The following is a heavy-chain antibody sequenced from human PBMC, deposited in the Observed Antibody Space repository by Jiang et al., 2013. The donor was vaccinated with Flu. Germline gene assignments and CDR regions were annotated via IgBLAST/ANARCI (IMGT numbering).Heavy chain of an antibody. CDR3: ARDWDYGMDV. CDR1: GASIGPYY. V-gene: IGHV4-59*01. CDR2: LFYTEST. J-gene: IGHJ6*02. Sequence: VKPSETLSLTCTVSGASIGPYYWSWIRQPPGKGLEWIGYLFYTESTNYNPSLRSRVTISADTSKNQISLKLRSVTAADTAVYFCARDWDYGMDVWGQGTTVTVSS. D-gene: IGHD3-16*01.